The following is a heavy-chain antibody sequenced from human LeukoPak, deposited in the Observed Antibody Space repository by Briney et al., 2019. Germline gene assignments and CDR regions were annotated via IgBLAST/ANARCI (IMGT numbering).Heavy chain of an antibody. Sequence: PGGSLRLSCVGSGFTFSNYEMNWVRQAPGKGLEWVSYIWSSGSTKYYADSVKGRFTISRDNAKNTVYLQMNSLRAEDTAVYYCARDSIRDYGSRRPFGDIWGQERVVTDS. CDR1: GFTFSNYE. CDR3: ARDSIRDYGSRRPFGDI. D-gene: IGHD3-10*01. CDR2: IWSSGSTK. V-gene: IGHV3-48*03. J-gene: IGHJ3*02.